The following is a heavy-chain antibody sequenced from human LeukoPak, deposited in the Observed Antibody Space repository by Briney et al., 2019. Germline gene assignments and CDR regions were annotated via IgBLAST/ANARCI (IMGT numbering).Heavy chain of an antibody. J-gene: IGHJ4*02. Sequence: PGGSLRLSCAASGFTFSSYWMHWVRQAPGKGLVWVSRINSDGSSTSYADSVKGRFTISRDNAKNTLYLQMNSLRAEDTAVYYCARVPRYYYDSSGYQPYYFDYWGQGTLVTVSS. V-gene: IGHV3-74*01. CDR2: INSDGSST. D-gene: IGHD3-22*01. CDR1: GFTFSSYW. CDR3: ARVPRYYYDSSGYQPYYFDY.